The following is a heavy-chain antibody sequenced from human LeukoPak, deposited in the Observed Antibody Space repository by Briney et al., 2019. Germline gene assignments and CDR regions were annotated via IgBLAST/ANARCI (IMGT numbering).Heavy chain of an antibody. CDR3: ARGEGSGWYRTSWFDP. CDR2: MNPNSGNT. CDR1: GYTFTTYD. J-gene: IGHJ5*02. Sequence: GASVKVSCKASGYTFTTYDINWVRQATGQGLEWMGWMNPNSGNTGYAQKFQGRVTITWNTSISTAYMALSSLRSEDTAVYYCARGEGSGWYRTSWFDPWGQGTLVTVSS. V-gene: IGHV1-8*03. D-gene: IGHD6-19*01.